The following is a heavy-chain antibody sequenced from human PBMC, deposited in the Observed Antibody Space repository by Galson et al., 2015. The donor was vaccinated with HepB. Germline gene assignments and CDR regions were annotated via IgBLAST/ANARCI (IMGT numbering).Heavy chain of an antibody. J-gene: IGHJ3*02. D-gene: IGHD6-19*01. Sequence: SVKVSCKASGGTFSSYAISWVRQAPGQGLEWMGGIIPIFGTANYAQKFQGRVTITADESTSTAYMELSSLRSEDTAVYYCARGGVAVAAALETRPLDIWGQGTMVTVSS. CDR1: GGTFSSYA. CDR3: ARGGVAVAAALETRPLDI. V-gene: IGHV1-69*13. CDR2: IIPIFGTA.